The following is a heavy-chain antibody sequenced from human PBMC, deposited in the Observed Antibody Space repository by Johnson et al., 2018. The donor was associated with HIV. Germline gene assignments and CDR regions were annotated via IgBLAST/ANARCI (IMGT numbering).Heavy chain of an antibody. CDR1: GFIFTSYG. V-gene: IGHV3-30*02. CDR2: IRYDGSNK. D-gene: IGHD3-3*01. J-gene: IGHJ3*02. CDR3: ARDGLRLGVVSAFDI. Sequence: QVQLVESGGGVVQPGGSLRLSCAASGFIFTSYGMHWVHQAPGKGLEWVTFIRYDGSNKYYAKTVKGRFTISRDNSKNTLYLQMNSLRADDTAVYYCARDGLRLGVVSAFDIWGQGTMVTVSS.